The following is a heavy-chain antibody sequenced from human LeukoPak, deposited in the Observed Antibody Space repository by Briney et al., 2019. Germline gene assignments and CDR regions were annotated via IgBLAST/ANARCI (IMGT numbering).Heavy chain of an antibody. CDR1: GFTFSAYV. J-gene: IGHJ4*02. Sequence: GGSLRLSCAASGFTFSAYVMSWVRQAPGKGLEWVSSISGSGDITYYADSVKGRFTISRDNSKNTLYLQMNSLRAEDTAVYYCAKDSPVLTYWGQGTLVTVSS. V-gene: IGHV3-23*01. CDR2: ISGSGDIT. CDR3: AKDSPVLTY.